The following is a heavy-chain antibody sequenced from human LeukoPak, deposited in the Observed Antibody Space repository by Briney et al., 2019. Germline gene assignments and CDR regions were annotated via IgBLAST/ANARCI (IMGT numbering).Heavy chain of an antibody. J-gene: IGHJ3*02. CDR3: ATAVYGDYYAFDI. D-gene: IGHD4-17*01. Sequence: ASVKVSCKASGYTFTGYYVHWVRQAPGQGLEWMGWINPNSGGTNYAQKFQGRVTMTRDTSISTAYMELSSLRSEDTAVYYCATAVYGDYYAFDIWGQGTMVTVSS. CDR2: INPNSGGT. V-gene: IGHV1-2*02. CDR1: GYTFTGYY.